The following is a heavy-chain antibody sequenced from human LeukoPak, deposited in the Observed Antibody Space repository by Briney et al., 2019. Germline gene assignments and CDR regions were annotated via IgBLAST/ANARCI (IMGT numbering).Heavy chain of an antibody. D-gene: IGHD2-21*01. CDR1: GGSISSTIYY. Sequence: SETLSLTCTVSGGSISSTIYYWAWIRQPPGKGLEWIGSFSYSGNTFYNSSLASRVSISEDTSKNQFSLKLTSVTAADTAVYYCARPPLLWGQGILVTVSS. J-gene: IGHJ4*02. V-gene: IGHV4-39*01. CDR3: ARPPLL. CDR2: FSYSGNT.